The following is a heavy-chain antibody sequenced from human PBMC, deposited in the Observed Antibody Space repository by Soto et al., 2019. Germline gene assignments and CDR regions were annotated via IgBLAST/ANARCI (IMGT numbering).Heavy chain of an antibody. Sequence: PGGSLRLSCAASGFTFSSYSMNWVRQAPGKGLEWVSYISSSSSTIYYADSVKGRFTISRDNAKNSLYLQMNSLRDEDTAVYYCARDLGQWLPPQYNWFDPWGQGTLVTVSS. CDR2: ISSSSSTI. CDR1: GFTFSSYS. D-gene: IGHD6-19*01. J-gene: IGHJ5*02. CDR3: ARDLGQWLPPQYNWFDP. V-gene: IGHV3-48*02.